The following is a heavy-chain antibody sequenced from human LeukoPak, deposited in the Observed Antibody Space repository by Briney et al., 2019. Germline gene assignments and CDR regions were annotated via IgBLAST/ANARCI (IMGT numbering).Heavy chain of an antibody. CDR3: AKERADYGDYEFGMDV. CDR2: ISYDGNNK. V-gene: IGHV3-30*18. CDR1: GFSFSTYG. J-gene: IGHJ6*02. D-gene: IGHD4-17*01. Sequence: PGGSLRPSCAASGFSFSTYGMHWVRQAPGKGLEWVAVISYDGNNKYYADSVKGRFTISRDNSKNTLYMQMNSPRAEDTTVYYCAKERADYGDYEFGMDVWGQGTTVTVSS.